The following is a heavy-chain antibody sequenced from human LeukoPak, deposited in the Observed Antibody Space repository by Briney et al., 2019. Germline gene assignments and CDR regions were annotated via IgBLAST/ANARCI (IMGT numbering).Heavy chain of an antibody. CDR2: IYTSGST. D-gene: IGHD5-18*01. CDR1: GGSISSGSYY. V-gene: IGHV4-61*02. CDR3: ARVGYSYGPRGAFDS. Sequence: SQTLSLTCTVSGGSISSGSYYWSWIRQPAGKGLEWIGRIYTSGSTDYNPSLKSRVTISVDTPKNQFSLKLSPVTAADTAVYYCARVGYSYGPRGAFDSWGQGTMVSVSS. J-gene: IGHJ3*02.